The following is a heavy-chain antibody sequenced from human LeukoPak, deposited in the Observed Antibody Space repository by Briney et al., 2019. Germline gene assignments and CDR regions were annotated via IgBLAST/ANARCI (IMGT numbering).Heavy chain of an antibody. CDR2: ISAYNGNT. CDR1: GYTFTSYG. V-gene: IGHV1-18*01. J-gene: IGHJ3*02. Sequence: ASVTVSCKASGYTFTSYGISWVRQAPGQGLEWMGWISAYNGNTNYAQKLQGRVTMTTDTSTSTAYMELRSLRSDDTAVYYCARSDIYCSSTSCYTDAFDIWGQGTMVTVSS. CDR3: ARSDIYCSSTSCYTDAFDI. D-gene: IGHD2-2*02.